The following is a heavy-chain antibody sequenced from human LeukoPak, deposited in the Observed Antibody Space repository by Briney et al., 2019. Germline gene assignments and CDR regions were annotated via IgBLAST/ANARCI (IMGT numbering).Heavy chain of an antibody. CDR3: ARLYSSSWYWSWFDP. V-gene: IGHV4-34*01. D-gene: IGHD6-13*01. Sequence: SETLSLTCSLSVESISTSSYYWGWIRQPPGTGLEWIEEINHSGSTNYNPSLKSRVTISVDTSKNQFSLKLSSVTAADTAVYYCARLYSSSWYWSWFDPWGQGTLVTVSS. CDR2: INHSGST. CDR1: VESISTSSYY. J-gene: IGHJ5*02.